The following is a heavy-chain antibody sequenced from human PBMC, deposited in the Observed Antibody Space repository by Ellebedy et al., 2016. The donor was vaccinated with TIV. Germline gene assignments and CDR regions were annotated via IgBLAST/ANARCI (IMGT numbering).Heavy chain of an antibody. CDR1: GFTFISYG. J-gene: IGHJ4*02. Sequence: GGSLRLSXAASGFTFISYGMHWVRQAPGKGLEWVAIISYDGSNTYYADSVKGRFTISRDNSKNTLYLQMNSLRADDTAVYFCAKGQGIAVAGHFDYWGRGTLVTVSS. V-gene: IGHV3-30*18. CDR3: AKGQGIAVAGHFDY. D-gene: IGHD6-19*01. CDR2: ISYDGSNT.